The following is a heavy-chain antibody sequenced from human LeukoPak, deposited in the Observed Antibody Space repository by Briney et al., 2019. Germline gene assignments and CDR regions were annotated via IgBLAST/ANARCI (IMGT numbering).Heavy chain of an antibody. D-gene: IGHD5-12*01. CDR1: GYTLTSYD. V-gene: IGHV1-8*03. J-gene: IGHJ4*02. Sequence: ASVKVSCKASGYTLTSYDINWVRQATGQGLEWMGWMNPNSGSTGYAQKFQGRVTITRNTSISTAYMELSGLRSEDTAVYYCARGRSTGYPYYFEYWGQGTLVTVSS. CDR2: MNPNSGST. CDR3: ARGRSTGYPYYFEY.